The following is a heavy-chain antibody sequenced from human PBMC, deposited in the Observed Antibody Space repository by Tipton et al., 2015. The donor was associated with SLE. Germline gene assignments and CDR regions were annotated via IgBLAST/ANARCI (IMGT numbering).Heavy chain of an antibody. CDR1: GASIRTYY. D-gene: IGHD2-15*01. J-gene: IGHJ6*02. V-gene: IGHV4-4*07. CDR2: MRRGGRT. CDR3: ARIREIRWYAMDV. Sequence: TLSLTCSVSGASIRTYYWGWIRQAPGKGLEWVGCMRRGGRTDYNPSLQSRVAMSVDTSKNQLSIDLNSVTAADTALYYCARIREIRWYAMDVWGQGTTVIVSS.